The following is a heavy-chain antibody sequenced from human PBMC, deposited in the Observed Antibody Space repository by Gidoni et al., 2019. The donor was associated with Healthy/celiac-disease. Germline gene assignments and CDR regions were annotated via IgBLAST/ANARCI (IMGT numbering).Heavy chain of an antibody. Sequence: QVQLQESGPGLAQPSETLSLPRTVSGASISSYYWSWIRQPPGKGLEWIGYISYRGSTNYNPSLKSRVTISVDTSKNQFSLKLSSVTAADTAVYYCARDPGEAAAAPWGFDPWGQGTLVTVSS. V-gene: IGHV4-59*01. CDR3: ARDPGEAAAAPWGFDP. CDR2: ISYRGST. J-gene: IGHJ5*02. CDR1: GASISSYY. D-gene: IGHD6-13*01.